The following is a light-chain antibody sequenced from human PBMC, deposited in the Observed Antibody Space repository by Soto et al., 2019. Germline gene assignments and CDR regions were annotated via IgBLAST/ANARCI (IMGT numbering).Light chain of an antibody. J-gene: IGKJ1*01. CDR1: QRVSSK. CDR2: GAS. Sequence: IVVAPSPGPPSVSPGGGATPSRRAGQRVSSKLAWHQQKPGQAPRLLIYGASTRATGIPAGFSGSGSGTEFTLIISSLQSEDSAVYYCQQYNSWLWTFGQGTKVDI. V-gene: IGKV3-15*01. CDR3: QQYNSWLWT.